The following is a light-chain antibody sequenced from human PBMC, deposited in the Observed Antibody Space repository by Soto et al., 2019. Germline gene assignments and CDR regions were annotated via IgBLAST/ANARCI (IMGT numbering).Light chain of an antibody. CDR1: SRDVGGYNY. CDR2: GVT. V-gene: IGLV2-14*01. CDR3: FSHRRGDSHV. J-gene: IGLJ1*01. Sequence: QSVLTQPASVSGSPGQSITISCTGTSRDVGGYNYVSWYQQYPGKAPKLMIYGVTNRPSGVSNRFSGSKTGNTASLTISGLQAEDEAYYYCFSHRRGDSHVFGTGTK.